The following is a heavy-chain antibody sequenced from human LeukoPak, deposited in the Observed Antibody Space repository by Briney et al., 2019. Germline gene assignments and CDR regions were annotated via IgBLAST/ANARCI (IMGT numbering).Heavy chain of an antibody. D-gene: IGHD6-19*01. CDR1: GFTFSSYA. CDR2: ISGSGGST. CDR3: AKASGSSGWYDYFDY. V-gene: IGHV3-23*01. J-gene: IGHJ4*02. Sequence: PGGSLRLSCAASGFTFSSYAMSWVRQAPGKGLEWVSAISGSGGSTYYADSVKGRFTISRDNSKNTLYLQMNSLRAEDTAVYYCAKASGSSGWYDYFDYWGQGTLVTVSS.